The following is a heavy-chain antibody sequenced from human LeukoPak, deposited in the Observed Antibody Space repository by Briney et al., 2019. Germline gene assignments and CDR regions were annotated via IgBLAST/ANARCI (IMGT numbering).Heavy chain of an antibody. CDR3: ASDAIAADGTQLPYYYYMDV. CDR2: INSNSGGT. D-gene: IGHD6-13*01. V-gene: IGHV1-2*02. Sequence: GASVKVSCKASGYTFTNYYMHWVRQAPGQGLEWMGGINSNSGGTNYAEKVQGRFTMTRDTSISTAYMELSRLRSDDTAVYYCASDAIAADGTQLPYYYYMDVWGKGTTVTISS. CDR1: GYTFTNYY. J-gene: IGHJ6*03.